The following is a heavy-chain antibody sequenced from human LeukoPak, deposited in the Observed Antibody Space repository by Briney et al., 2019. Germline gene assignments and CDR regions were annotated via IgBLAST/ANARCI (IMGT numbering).Heavy chain of an antibody. Sequence: PGGSLRLSCAASGFTFSSYWMHWVRQAPGKGLVWVSRINSDGSSTSYADSVKGRFTISRDNAKNTLYLQMNSLRAEDTAVYYCAKFYGSGSSFDYWGQGTLVTVSS. CDR2: INSDGSST. D-gene: IGHD3-10*01. V-gene: IGHV3-74*01. CDR3: AKFYGSGSSFDY. J-gene: IGHJ4*02. CDR1: GFTFSSYW.